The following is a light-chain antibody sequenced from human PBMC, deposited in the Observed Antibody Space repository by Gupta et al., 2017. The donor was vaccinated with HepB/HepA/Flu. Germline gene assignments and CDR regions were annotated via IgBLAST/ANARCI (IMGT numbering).Light chain of an antibody. CDR3: QQSFRPPFT. CDR1: QSITTY. CDR2: GAS. V-gene: IGKV1-39*01. J-gene: IGKJ3*01. Sequence: DIQMTQSPSSLSASVGDRVTITCRASQSITTYLNWYQQKPGTAPKLLIYGASSLQSGVPSRFTGSGSGTDFTLTISNLQPEDFAIYYCQQSFRPPFTFGPGTNVEFK.